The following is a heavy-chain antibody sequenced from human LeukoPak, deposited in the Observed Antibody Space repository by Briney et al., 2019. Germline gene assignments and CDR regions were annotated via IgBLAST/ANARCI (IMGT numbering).Heavy chain of an antibody. Sequence: SETLSLTCTVSGGSIRSHYWSWIWQPPGKGLEWIGYIYYSGSTSYNPSLKSRVTISADTSKNQFSLNLSSVTAADTAVYYCARRNPSYWYFDLWGRGTLVTVSP. J-gene: IGHJ2*01. V-gene: IGHV4-59*08. CDR2: IYYSGST. CDR3: ARRNPSYWYFDL. CDR1: GGSIRSHY.